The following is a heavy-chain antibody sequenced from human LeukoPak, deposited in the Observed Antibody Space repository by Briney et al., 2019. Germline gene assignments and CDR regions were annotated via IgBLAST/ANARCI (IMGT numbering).Heavy chain of an antibody. CDR3: ARDGRSRGLSHVNFDY. CDR1: GFPFSSYE. D-gene: IGHD3-16*02. V-gene: IGHV3-48*03. CDR2: ISSSGMTK. J-gene: IGHJ4*02. Sequence: GGSLRLSCAASGFPFSSYEMNWVRQAPGKGLEWVSYISSSGMTKYYAVSVKGRFTMSRDNAKNSLYLQLNSLRAEDTAVYYCARDGRSRGLSHVNFDYWGQGILVTVSS.